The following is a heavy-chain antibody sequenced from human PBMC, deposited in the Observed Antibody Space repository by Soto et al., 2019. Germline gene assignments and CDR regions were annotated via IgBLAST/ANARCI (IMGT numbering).Heavy chain of an antibody. CDR3: ARGMTPPGAPAWYYFDS. CDR1: DASIAGSSY. CDR2: FSLSGTT. D-gene: IGHD2-8*02. V-gene: IGHV4-4*07. Sequence: QVQLQESGPGLMKPSETLSLTCSVSDASIAGSSYWSWIRQPAGKGLEWIGRFSLSGTTNYSPSLRSRVTMSADVSKNQFSLRLTSVTAADTALYYCARGMTPPGAPAWYYFDSWGQGTLVTVSS. J-gene: IGHJ4*02.